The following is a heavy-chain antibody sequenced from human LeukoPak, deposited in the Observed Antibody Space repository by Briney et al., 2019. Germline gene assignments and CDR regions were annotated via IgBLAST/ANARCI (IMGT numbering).Heavy chain of an antibody. CDR1: GYTFTDYY. CDR2: INPKSGGT. V-gene: IGHV1-2*02. J-gene: IGHJ4*02. CDR3: ARIIVVVAAAAYDY. Sequence: ASVKVSCKASGYTFTDYYMHWVRQAPGQGLEWMGWINPKSGGTKYAQKFQGRVTITRDTSISTAYMELSRLRSDDTAVYYCARIIVVVAAAAYDYWGQGTLVTVSS. D-gene: IGHD2-15*01.